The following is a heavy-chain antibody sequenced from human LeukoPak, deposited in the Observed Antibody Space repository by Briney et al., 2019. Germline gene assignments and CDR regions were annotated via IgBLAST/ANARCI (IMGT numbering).Heavy chain of an antibody. CDR1: GLTVSSNY. CDR3: VREASHVFDF. V-gene: IGHV3-66*01. J-gene: IGHJ3*01. CDR2: IYSGGNT. Sequence: GGSLRLSCAASGLTVSSNYMSWVRQAPGKGLEWVSVIYSGGNTYYADSVKGRFTISRDNSKDTLYLQMNSPRAEDTAVYYCVREASHVFDFWGQGTMVTVSS.